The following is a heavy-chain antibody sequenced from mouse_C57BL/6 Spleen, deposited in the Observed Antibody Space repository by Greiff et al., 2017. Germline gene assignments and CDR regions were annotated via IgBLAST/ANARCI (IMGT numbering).Heavy chain of an antibody. CDR2: IWSGGST. CDR3: ARNIITTEGFAY. J-gene: IGHJ3*01. D-gene: IGHD1-1*01. V-gene: IGHV2-2*01. Sequence: VQLQQSGPGLVQPSQSLSITCTVSGFSLTSYGVHWVRQSPGKGLEWLGVIWSGGSTDYNAAFISRLSISKDNSKSQVFFKMNSLQADDTAIYYCARNIITTEGFAYWGQGTLVTVSA. CDR1: GFSLTSYG.